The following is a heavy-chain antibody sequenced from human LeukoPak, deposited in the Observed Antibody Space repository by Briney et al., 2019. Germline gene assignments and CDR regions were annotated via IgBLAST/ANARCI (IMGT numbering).Heavy chain of an antibody. CDR3: AKDLHSWSGIDY. CDR1: GFTFTPNA. Sequence: TGGSLRLSCAASGFTFTPNAMNWVRQAPGKGLEWVAGIGGDGRSHYTDSVKGRFTISRDNSKNTLHLQMNSLRAEDTAIYYCAKDLHSWSGIDYWGQGTLVTVSS. CDR2: IGGDGRS. V-gene: IGHV3-23*01. D-gene: IGHD3-3*01. J-gene: IGHJ4*02.